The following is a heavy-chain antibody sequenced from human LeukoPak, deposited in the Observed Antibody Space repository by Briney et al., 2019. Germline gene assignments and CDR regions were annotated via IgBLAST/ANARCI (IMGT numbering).Heavy chain of an antibody. CDR1: GGSFSGYY. Sequence: KPSETLSLTCAVYGGSFSGYYWSWIRQPPGKWLEWIGEIKHSGSTNSNPSLKSRVTISVDTSKNQFSLNLSSVTAADTAVYYCARSWPGGYLDYWDQGTLVTVSS. CDR3: ARSWPGGYLDY. V-gene: IGHV4-34*01. CDR2: IKHSGST. J-gene: IGHJ4*02. D-gene: IGHD6-13*01.